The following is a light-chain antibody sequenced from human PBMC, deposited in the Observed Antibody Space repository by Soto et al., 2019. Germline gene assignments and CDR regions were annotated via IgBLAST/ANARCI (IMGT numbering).Light chain of an antibody. CDR3: KQYGGSPGCT. Sequence: EIVLTQSPGTLSLSPGERATLSCRASQSVSSSYLAWYQQKPGQAPRLLIYGASSRATGIPDRFSGSGSGTDFTLTISRLEPEDFAVYYCKQYGGSPGCTFGQGTKLEIK. V-gene: IGKV3-20*01. CDR1: QSVSSSY. J-gene: IGKJ2*02. CDR2: GAS.